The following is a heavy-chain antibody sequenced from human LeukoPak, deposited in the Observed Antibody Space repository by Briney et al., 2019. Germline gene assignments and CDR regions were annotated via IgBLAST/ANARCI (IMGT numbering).Heavy chain of an antibody. CDR1: GYTFTGYY. V-gene: IGHV1-2*02. J-gene: IGHJ5*02. CDR3: ARGKIVVVPAADNWFDP. D-gene: IGHD2-2*01. CDR2: INPNSGGT. Sequence: VASVKVSCKASGYTFTGYYMHWVRQAPGQGLEWMGWINPNSGGTNYAQKFQGRVTMTRDTSISTAYMELSRLRSDDTAVYYCARGKIVVVPAADNWFDPWGQGTLVTVSS.